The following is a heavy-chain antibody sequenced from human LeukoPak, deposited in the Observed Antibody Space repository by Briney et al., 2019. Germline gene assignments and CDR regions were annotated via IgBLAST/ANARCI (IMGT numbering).Heavy chain of an antibody. CDR1: GFTFSSYA. V-gene: IGHV3-23*01. CDR2: ISGSGGST. Sequence: GGSLRLSCAASGFTFSSYAMSWVRQAPGKGLEWVSVISGSGGSTYYADSVKGRFTISRDNSKNTLYLQMNSLRAEDTAVYYCALGGWLFVGYWGQGTLVTVSS. CDR3: ALGGWLFVGY. D-gene: IGHD3-22*01. J-gene: IGHJ4*02.